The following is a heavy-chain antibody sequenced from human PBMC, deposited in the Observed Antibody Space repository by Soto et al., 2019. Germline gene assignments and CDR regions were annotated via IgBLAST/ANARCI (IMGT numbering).Heavy chain of an antibody. D-gene: IGHD1-26*01. Sequence: GASVKVSFKASGGTFSSYAISWLRQAPGQGLEWMGGIIPIFGTANYAQKFQGRVTITADESTSTAYMELSSLRSEDTAVYYCARVGVGASDYWGQGTLVTVSS. V-gene: IGHV1-69*13. CDR2: IIPIFGTA. CDR1: GGTFSSYA. J-gene: IGHJ4*02. CDR3: ARVGVGASDY.